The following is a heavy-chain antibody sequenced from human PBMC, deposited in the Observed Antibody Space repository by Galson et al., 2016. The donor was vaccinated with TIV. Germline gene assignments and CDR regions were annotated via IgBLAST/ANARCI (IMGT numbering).Heavy chain of an antibody. CDR2: IYPDDSDT. V-gene: IGHV5-51*03. CDR3: ARVSSTYFIRGLVGGGNYNLDV. D-gene: IGHD3-10*01. J-gene: IGHJ6*03. Sequence: QSGAEVKKPGESLKISCKASGYTFPTYWIAWVRQMPGKGLEWMGIIYPDDSDTKYIPSFQGQITLAADKSISTAYWQWSSLKASDTAIYYCARVSSTYFIRGLVGGGNYNLDVWGQGTRVTVSS. CDR1: GYTFPTYW.